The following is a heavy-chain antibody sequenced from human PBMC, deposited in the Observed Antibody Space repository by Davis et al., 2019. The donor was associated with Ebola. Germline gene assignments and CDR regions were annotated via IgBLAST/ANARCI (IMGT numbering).Heavy chain of an antibody. D-gene: IGHD1-1*01. V-gene: IGHV3-23*01. Sequence: GESLKISCAASGFTFNNYAMSWVRQAPGKGLEWVSGISAGGDKIYYADSVKGRFTISRDNPKNTLDLQMSSLRAEDTAFYYCAKDPGAVGTGYFDFWGQGTLVTVSS. CDR3: AKDPGAVGTGYFDF. CDR2: ISAGGDKI. CDR1: GFTFNNYA. J-gene: IGHJ4*02.